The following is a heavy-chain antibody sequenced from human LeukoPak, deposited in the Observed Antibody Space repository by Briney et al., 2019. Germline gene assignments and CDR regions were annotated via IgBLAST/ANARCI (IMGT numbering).Heavy chain of an antibody. Sequence: PSETLSLTCTVSGGSISSSSYYWGWIRQPPGKGLEWIGSIYYSGSTYYNPSLKSRVTISVDTSKNHFSLKLSSVTAADTAVYYCARDRGITIFGVVTLDAFDIWGQGTMVTVSS. CDR3: ARDRGITIFGVVTLDAFDI. V-gene: IGHV4-39*02. J-gene: IGHJ3*02. D-gene: IGHD3-3*01. CDR1: GGSISSSSYY. CDR2: IYYSGST.